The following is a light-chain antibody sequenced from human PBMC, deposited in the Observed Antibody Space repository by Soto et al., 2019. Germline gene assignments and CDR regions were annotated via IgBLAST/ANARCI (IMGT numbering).Light chain of an antibody. Sequence: QSALTQPASVSGSPGQSITISCTGASSDVGGYNYVSWYQQHPGKAPELMIYEVSNRPSGVSNRFSGSKSGNTASLTISGLQAEDEADYYCSSYAGSNNVVFGGGTKVTVL. CDR2: EVS. J-gene: IGLJ2*01. CDR1: SSDVGGYNY. V-gene: IGLV2-14*01. CDR3: SSYAGSNNVV.